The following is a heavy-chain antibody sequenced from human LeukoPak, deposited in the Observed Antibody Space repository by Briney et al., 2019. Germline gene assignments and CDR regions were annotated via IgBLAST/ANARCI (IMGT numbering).Heavy chain of an antibody. CDR3: TRHVRFEGVDY. J-gene: IGHJ4*02. CDR1: GFFFSSYW. V-gene: IGHV3-7*01. D-gene: IGHD3-3*01. CDR2: IKQDGSEK. Sequence: SLRLSCAASGFFFSSYWMSWVRQAPGKGLEWVANIKQDGSEKYYVNSVKGRFTISRDNAKNSLYLQMNSLRAEDTAVYYCTRHVRFEGVDYWGQGTLVTVSS.